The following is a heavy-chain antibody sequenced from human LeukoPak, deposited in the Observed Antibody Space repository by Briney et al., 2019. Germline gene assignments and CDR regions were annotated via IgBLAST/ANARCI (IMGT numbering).Heavy chain of an antibody. CDR2: ITWDGGST. CDR1: GFTFDDYT. J-gene: IGHJ4*02. D-gene: IGHD3-22*01. CDR3: AKDMGDYDSSGYYRVGFDY. V-gene: IGHV3-43*01. Sequence: GGSVRLSRAASGFTFDDYTMHWVRQAPGKGLEWVSLITWDGGSTHYADSVKGRFTISRDNSKNCLYLQMNSLRTEDTALYYCAKDMGDYDSSGYYRVGFDYWGQGTPVTVSS.